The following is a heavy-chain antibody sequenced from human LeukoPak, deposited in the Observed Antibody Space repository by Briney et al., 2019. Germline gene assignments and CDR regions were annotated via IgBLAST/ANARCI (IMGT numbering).Heavy chain of an antibody. CDR2: IYHSGST. V-gene: IGHV4-38-2*01. CDR1: GYSISSGYY. J-gene: IGHJ6*03. Sequence: PSETLSLTCAVSGYSISSGYYWGWIRQPPGKGLKWIGSIYHSGSTYYNPSLKSRVTISVDTSKNQFSLKLSSVTAADTAVYYCARGPASIVVVPAGHYYYYMDVWGKGTTVTVSS. D-gene: IGHD2-2*01. CDR3: ARGPASIVVVPAGHYYYYMDV.